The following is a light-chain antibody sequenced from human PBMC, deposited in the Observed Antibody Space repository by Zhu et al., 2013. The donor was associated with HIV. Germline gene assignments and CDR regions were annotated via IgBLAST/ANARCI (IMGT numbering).Light chain of an antibody. V-gene: IGKV1-5*01. Sequence: DIQMTQSPSTLSASVGDRVTITCRASQSISSWLAWYQQKPGKAPEVLIFDASTLKTGVPSRFNGNRSGPEFTLTISSLQPDDFATYYCQQYNSYSGTFGQGTKLEIK. CDR2: DAS. J-gene: IGKJ2*01. CDR1: QSISSW. CDR3: QQYNSYSGT.